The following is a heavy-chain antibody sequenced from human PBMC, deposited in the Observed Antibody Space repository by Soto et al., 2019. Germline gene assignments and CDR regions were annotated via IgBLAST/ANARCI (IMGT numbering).Heavy chain of an antibody. D-gene: IGHD5-18*01. Sequence: QVQLVQSGAEVKRPGASVKVSCKASGYTFPSHYMHWVRQAPGQGFECMGIINPSGGSTAYAQKFQGRVTMTRDTSTSTFYMELSSLRSEDTALYYCARADTAMVPEAPLSYWGQGTLVTVSS. V-gene: IGHV1-46*01. CDR1: GYTFPSHY. CDR3: ARADTAMVPEAPLSY. J-gene: IGHJ4*02. CDR2: INPSGGST.